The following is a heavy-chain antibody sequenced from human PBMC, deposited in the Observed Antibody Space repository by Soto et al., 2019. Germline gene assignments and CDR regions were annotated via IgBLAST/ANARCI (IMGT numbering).Heavy chain of an antibody. V-gene: IGHV3-7*01. CDR3: ARDPLSYGDYAQTYWYFDL. Sequence: EMQLVESGGGLVQPGGSLRLSCVDSGFTFSDSWMAWVRQFPGRGLEWVANINGDGSVKNYVDSVKGRFAISRDNPKNSLYLQMNSLRADDTAVYYCARDPLSYGDYAQTYWYFDLWGRGTRVTVSS. CDR1: GFTFSDSW. CDR2: INGDGSVK. J-gene: IGHJ2*01. D-gene: IGHD4-17*01.